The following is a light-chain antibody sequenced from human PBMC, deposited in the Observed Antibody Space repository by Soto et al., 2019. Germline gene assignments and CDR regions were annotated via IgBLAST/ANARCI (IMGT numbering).Light chain of an antibody. J-gene: IGKJ1*01. V-gene: IGKV1-5*01. CDR2: DAS. CDR1: HNIERW. CDR3: QQFAISTT. Sequence: DIXXTQSPSTLSASVGDXVTITFRASHNIERWMAWYQQKPGKAPSLLIFDASTLHSGVPSRFSGSGSGTDFTLTISSLQPDDFATYYCQQFAISTTFGQGTKVDIK.